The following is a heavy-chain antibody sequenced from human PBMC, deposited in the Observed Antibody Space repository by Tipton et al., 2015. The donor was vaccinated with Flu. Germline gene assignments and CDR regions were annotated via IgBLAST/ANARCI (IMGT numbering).Heavy chain of an antibody. J-gene: IGHJ4*02. V-gene: IGHV4-38-2*01. CDR2: IWTSGRT. CDR3: MRRPDS. Sequence: TLSLTCAVSGSNVANGYYWGWVRQTPGQGLECLGSIWTSGRTFYNPSRQGRVTISIDTSKNQFSLTLSSVTAADTAGYYCMRRPDSWSQGTLVTVSS. CDR1: GSNVANGYY.